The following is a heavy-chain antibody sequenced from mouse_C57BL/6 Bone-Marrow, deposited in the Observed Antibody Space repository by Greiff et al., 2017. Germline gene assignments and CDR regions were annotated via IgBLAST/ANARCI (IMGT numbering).Heavy chain of an antibody. CDR1: GYTFTSYW. CDR3: ARSKKGNWDFDD. V-gene: IGHV1-7*01. CDR2: INPSSGYT. D-gene: IGHD4-1*01. J-gene: IGHJ2*01. Sequence: QVQLQQSGAELAKPGASVKLSCKASGYTFTSYWMHWVKQRPGQGLEWIGYINPSSGYTKYNQKFKDQATLTADKSSSTAYMQLSSLTYEDAAVYYGARSKKGNWDFDDWGQGTTVTVAS.